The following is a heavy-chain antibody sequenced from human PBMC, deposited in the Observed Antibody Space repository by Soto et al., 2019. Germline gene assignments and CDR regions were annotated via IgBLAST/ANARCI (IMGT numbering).Heavy chain of an antibody. CDR3: ARDSRLCTNGVCYTGWFDP. CDR1: GGTFSSYT. D-gene: IGHD2-8*01. J-gene: IGHJ5*02. V-gene: IGHV1-69*04. Sequence: ASVKVSCKASGGTFSSYTISWVRQAPGQGLEWMGRIIPILGIANYAQKFQGRVTITADKSTGTAYMELSSLRSEDTAVYYCARDSRLCTNGVCYTGWFDPWGQGTLVTVSS. CDR2: IIPILGIA.